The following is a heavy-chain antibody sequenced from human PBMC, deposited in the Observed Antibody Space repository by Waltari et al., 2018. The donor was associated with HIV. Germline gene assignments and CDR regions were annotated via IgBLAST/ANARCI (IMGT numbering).Heavy chain of an antibody. Sequence: QVPLVQSGAEVKKPGASGKVSSTARGTTLTNTYPLWVRQAPGQRLEYVGWINPHSGGTKSAPKFYGRVNMTRDTSVKRAYMELRGLTSDDTAVYYCARGGPRNYYYYGWEVWGQGTTVTVSS. CDR1: GTTLTNTY. V-gene: IGHV1-2*02. CDR3: ARGGPRNYYYYGWEV. J-gene: IGHJ6*02. D-gene: IGHD3-10*01. CDR2: INPHSGGT.